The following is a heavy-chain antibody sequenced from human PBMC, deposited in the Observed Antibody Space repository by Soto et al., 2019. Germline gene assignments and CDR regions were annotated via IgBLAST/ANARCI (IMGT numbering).Heavy chain of an antibody. CDR3: ARDNPIDCSGGSCYPANWFDP. V-gene: IGHV4-61*01. Sequence: ASETLSLTCTVSGGSVSSGSYYWSWIRQPPGKGLEWIGYIYYSGSTNYNPSLKSRVTISVDTSKNQFSLKLSSVTAADTAVYYCARDNPIDCSGGSCYPANWFDPWGQGTLVTVSS. D-gene: IGHD2-15*01. J-gene: IGHJ5*02. CDR1: GGSVSSGSYY. CDR2: IYYSGST.